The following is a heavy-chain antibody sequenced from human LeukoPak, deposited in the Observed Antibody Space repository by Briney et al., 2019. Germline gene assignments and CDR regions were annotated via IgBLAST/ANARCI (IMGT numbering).Heavy chain of an antibody. D-gene: IGHD6-19*01. CDR2: VYYTGST. V-gene: IGHV4-61*01. J-gene: IGHJ5*02. CDR1: GGSVSSGSYY. Sequence: SETLSLTCTVSGGSVSSGSYYWSWIRQPPGKGLEWIGYVYYTGSTNYNPSLKSRVTISVDTSTNQFSLKLTSVTAADTAVYYCARSGVEVAGTDRCGQGTLVTVSS. CDR3: ARSGVEVAGTDR.